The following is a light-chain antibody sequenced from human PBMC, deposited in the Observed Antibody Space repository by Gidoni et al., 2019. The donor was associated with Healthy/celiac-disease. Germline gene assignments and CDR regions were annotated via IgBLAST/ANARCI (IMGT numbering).Light chain of an antibody. Sequence: SYELTQPPSVSVPPGQTASITCSGDKLGDKYACWYQQKPGQSPVLVIYQDSKRPSGIPERFSGSNSGNTATLTISGTQAMDEADYYCQAWDSTLFGTGTKVTVL. CDR2: QDS. CDR3: QAWDSTL. J-gene: IGLJ1*01. CDR1: KLGDKY. V-gene: IGLV3-1*01.